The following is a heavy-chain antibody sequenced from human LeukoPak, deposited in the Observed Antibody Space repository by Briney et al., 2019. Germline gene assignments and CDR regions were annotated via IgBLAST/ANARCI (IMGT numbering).Heavy chain of an antibody. V-gene: IGHV5-51*01. CDR2: INPVGSDT. J-gene: IGHJ6*03. CDR1: GYSFTSYW. Sequence: GESLKISCKGSGYSFTSYWIGWVRPVPGKGLEWMGLINPVGSDTRYSPSFQGQVTISADKSISTAYLQWSSLKASDTAMYYCARRIVGATTSDYYYYYMDVWGKGTTVTVSS. CDR3: ARRIVGATTSDYYYYYMDV. D-gene: IGHD1-26*01.